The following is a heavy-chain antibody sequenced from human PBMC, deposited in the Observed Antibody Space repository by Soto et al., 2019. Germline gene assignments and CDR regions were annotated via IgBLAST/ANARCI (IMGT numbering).Heavy chain of an antibody. CDR3: AKDRRYNWNYAQYSGIGMDV. CDR2: ISFDGSNK. CDR1: GFTFSSYG. D-gene: IGHD1-7*01. V-gene: IGHV3-30*18. Sequence: GGSLRLSCAASGFTFSSYGMHWVRQAPGKGLEWVALISFDGSNKYYADSVKGRFTISRDNSKNTLYLQMNSLGAEDTAVYYCAKDRRYNWNYAQYSGIGMDVWGQGTTVTVSS. J-gene: IGHJ6*02.